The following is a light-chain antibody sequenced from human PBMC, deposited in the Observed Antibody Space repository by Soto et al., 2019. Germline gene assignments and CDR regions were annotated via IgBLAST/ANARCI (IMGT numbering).Light chain of an antibody. CDR1: SNDIGAYNY. Sequence: QSALTQPASVSGSPGQSITISCTGTSNDIGAYNYVSWYQQSPGEVPKLMIYEVSHRPSGVSDRFSGSKSANTASLTISGLRAEDEADYHCSSYTTSSTWVFGEGTQLTVL. V-gene: IGLV2-14*01. J-gene: IGLJ3*02. CDR2: EVS. CDR3: SSYTTSSTWV.